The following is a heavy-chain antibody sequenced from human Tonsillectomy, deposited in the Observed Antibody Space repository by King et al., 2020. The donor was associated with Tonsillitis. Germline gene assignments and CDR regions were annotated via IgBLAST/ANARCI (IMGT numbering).Heavy chain of an antibody. CDR2: ISGSGGST. CDR1: GFTFSSYA. D-gene: IGHD3-10*01. CDR3: AKVRGRYGSGSYCDY. V-gene: IGHV3-23*04. J-gene: IGHJ4*02. Sequence: VQLVESGGGLVQPGGSLRLSCAASGFTFSSYAMSWVRQAPGKGLGWVSAISGSGGSTYYADSVKGRFTISRDNSKNTLYLQMNSLKAEDTAGYYGAKVRGRYGSGSYCDYWGQGTLVTVSS.